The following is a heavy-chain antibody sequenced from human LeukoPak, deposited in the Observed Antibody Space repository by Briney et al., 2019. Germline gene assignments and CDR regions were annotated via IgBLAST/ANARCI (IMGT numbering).Heavy chain of an antibody. CDR2: IGGLGDST. V-gene: IGHV3-23*01. CDR3: ARDPGVVAFHYFDY. J-gene: IGHJ4*02. Sequence: GGSLRLSCAASGSTFSSHAMGWVRQAPGKGLEWVSGIGGLGDSTYYAGSVKGRFTIPRDNSQNTLYLHMNSLRADDTAVYYCARDPGVVAFHYFDYWGQGSLVTVSS. D-gene: IGHD3-3*01. CDR1: GSTFSSHA.